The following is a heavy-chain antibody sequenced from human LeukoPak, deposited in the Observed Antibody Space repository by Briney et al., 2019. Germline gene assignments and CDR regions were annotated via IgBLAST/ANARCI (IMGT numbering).Heavy chain of an antibody. CDR3: ARGPHIVVVVAATTYFDY. J-gene: IGHJ4*02. CDR2: ISYDGSNK. CDR1: GFTFSSYA. D-gene: IGHD2-15*01. Sequence: GGSLRLSCAASGFTFSSYAMHWVRQAPGKGLEWVAVISYDGSNKYYADSVKGRFTISRDNSKNTLYLQMNSLRAEDTAVYYCARGPHIVVVVAATTYFDYWGQGTLVTVSS. V-gene: IGHV3-30-3*01.